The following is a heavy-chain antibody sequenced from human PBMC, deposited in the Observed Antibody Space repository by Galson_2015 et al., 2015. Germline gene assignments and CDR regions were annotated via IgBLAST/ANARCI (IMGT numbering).Heavy chain of an antibody. Sequence: TLSLTCTVSGGSITSSSYYWGWIRQPPGKGLEWIGSVYYSGSTYYNPSLKSRVTISIDTSKTQFSLKLSSVTAADTAVYFCAKSLTPEYRPPGYYYGLDVWGQGTTVTVSS. CDR3: AKSLTPEYRPPGYYYGLDV. CDR2: VYYSGST. J-gene: IGHJ6*02. V-gene: IGHV4-39*07. D-gene: IGHD2-2*02. CDR1: GGSITSSSYY.